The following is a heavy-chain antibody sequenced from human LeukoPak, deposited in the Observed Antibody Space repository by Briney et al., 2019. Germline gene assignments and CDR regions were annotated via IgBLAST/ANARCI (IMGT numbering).Heavy chain of an antibody. V-gene: IGHV1-69*05. CDR2: IIPIFGTA. D-gene: IGHD2-15*01. CDR3: ARDRVMVAATRAVPYNWFDP. CDR1: GCTFSSYA. J-gene: IGHJ5*02. Sequence: ASVKVSCKASGCTFSSYAISWVRQAPGQGLEWMGGIIPIFGTANYAQKFQGRVTITTDESTSTAYMELSSLRSEDTAVYYCARDRVMVAATRAVPYNWFDPWGQGTLVTVSS.